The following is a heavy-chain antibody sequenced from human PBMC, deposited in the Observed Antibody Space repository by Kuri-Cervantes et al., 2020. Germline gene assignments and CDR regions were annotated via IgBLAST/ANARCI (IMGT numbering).Heavy chain of an antibody. CDR2: MNPNSGNT. CDR3: ARAPYCSGGSCYYKPGRPNYYYMDV. D-gene: IGHD2-15*01. J-gene: IGHJ6*03. CDR1: GGTFSSYA. V-gene: IGHV1-8*02. Sequence: ASVKVSCKASGGTFSSYAINWVRQATGQGLEWMGWMNPNSGNTGYAQKFQGRVTMTRNTSISTAYMELSSLRSEDTAVYYCARAPYCSGGSCYYKPGRPNYYYMDVWGKGTTVTVSS.